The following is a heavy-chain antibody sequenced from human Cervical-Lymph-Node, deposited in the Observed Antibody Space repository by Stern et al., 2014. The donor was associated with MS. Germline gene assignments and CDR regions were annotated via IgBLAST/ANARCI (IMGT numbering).Heavy chain of an antibody. V-gene: IGHV3-11*01. J-gene: IGHJ4*02. D-gene: IGHD6-13*01. CDR1: GFTFSDYY. CDR2: ITTSGSSF. CDR3: ARDSSTWYAYFDY. Sequence: VQLVESGGGLVKPGGSLRLSCAASGFTFSDYYMYWIRQAPGKGLEFVAFITTSGSSFSYADSVRGRFTISRDNAQNSVYLQMNSLTAEDTAIYYCARDSSTWYAYFDYWGQGTQVTVSS.